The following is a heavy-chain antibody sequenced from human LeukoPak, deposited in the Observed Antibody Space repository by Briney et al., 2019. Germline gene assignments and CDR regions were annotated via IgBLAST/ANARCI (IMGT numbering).Heavy chain of an antibody. CDR3: APQQTYSPYNWFDP. CDR1: GFTISNYW. CDR2: IHPDGSIT. Sequence: GGSLRLSCVGSGFTISNYWMHWVRQAPGTGLVWVARIHPDGSITTYADSVKGRFTISRDNAKNTLYLQMNSLRAEDTAVYYCAPQQTYSPYNWFDPWGQGTLVTVSS. V-gene: IGHV3-74*03. D-gene: IGHD5-12*01. J-gene: IGHJ5*02.